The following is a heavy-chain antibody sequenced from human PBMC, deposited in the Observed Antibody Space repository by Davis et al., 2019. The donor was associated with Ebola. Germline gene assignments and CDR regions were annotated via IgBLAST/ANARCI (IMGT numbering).Heavy chain of an antibody. D-gene: IGHD2-15*01. Sequence: AASVKVSCKAVGDTLTSYAMTWVRQAPGQPLLSFCVIIPLFRTPNYAQKFQGRVTITADESTRTAYMELNGLRSEDTAVYYCAKLGPKRYCSGGGCHGYLDYWGQGTLVTVSS. CDR3: AKLGPKRYCSGGGCHGYLDY. J-gene: IGHJ4*02. V-gene: IGHV1-69*13. CDR2: IIPLFRTP. CDR1: GDTLTSYA.